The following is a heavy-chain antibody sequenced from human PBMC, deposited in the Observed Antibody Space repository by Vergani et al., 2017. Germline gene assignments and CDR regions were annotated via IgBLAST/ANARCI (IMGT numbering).Heavy chain of an antibody. Sequence: QVQLVQSGAEVKKPGSSVKVSCKASGGTFSSYAISWVRQAPGQGLEWMGGIIPIFGTANYAQKFQGRVTITADKSTSTAYMELSSLRSEDTAVYSCARVLGAAKSGNNWYFDLLGRGTLVTVSS. D-gene: IGHD1-26*01. J-gene: IGHJ2*01. CDR1: GGTFSSYA. V-gene: IGHV1-69*06. CDR2: IIPIFGTA. CDR3: ARVLGAAKSGNNWYFDL.